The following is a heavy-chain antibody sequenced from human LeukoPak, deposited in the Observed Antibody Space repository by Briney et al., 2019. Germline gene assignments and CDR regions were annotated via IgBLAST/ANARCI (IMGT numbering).Heavy chain of an antibody. CDR2: TYYRSKWYN. Sequence: SQTLSLTCAISGDSVFSNSSAWNWIRQSPPRGLEWLGRTYYRSKWYNDYALSVKSRITINPDTSKNQFSLQLNSVTPEDTAVYYCAREDSSGYYSAFDYWGQGTLVTVSS. J-gene: IGHJ4*02. CDR3: AREDSSGYYSAFDY. V-gene: IGHV6-1*01. D-gene: IGHD3-22*01. CDR1: GDSVFSNSSA.